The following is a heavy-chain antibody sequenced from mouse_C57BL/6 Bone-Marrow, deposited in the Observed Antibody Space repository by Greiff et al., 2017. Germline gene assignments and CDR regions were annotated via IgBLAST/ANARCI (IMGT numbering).Heavy chain of an antibody. J-gene: IGHJ2*01. D-gene: IGHD6-1*01. CDR1: GFTFSDYG. CDR3: ARLAAYYFDY. V-gene: IGHV5-17*01. Sequence: EVKLMESGGGLVKPGGSLKLSCAASGFTFSDYGMHWVRQAPEKGLEWVAYISSGSSTNYYADTVKGRFTISRDNAKNTLFLQMTSLRSEDTAMYYCARLAAYYFDYWGQGTTLTVSS. CDR2: ISSGSSTN.